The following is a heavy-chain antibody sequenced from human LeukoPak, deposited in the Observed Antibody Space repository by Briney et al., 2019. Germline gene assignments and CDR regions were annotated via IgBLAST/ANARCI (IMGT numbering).Heavy chain of an antibody. CDR2: VNPDSGGT. D-gene: IGHD5-24*01. CDR1: GHTFNTCY. J-gene: IGHJ4*02. V-gene: IGHV1-2*02. CDR3: ARESGRDGYKDLDY. Sequence: ASVKVSCKSSGHTFNTCYIHWVRHAPGQALEWMGWVNPDSGGTNYAQNFQGRVTLTRDTSISTAYMERSSVRSDHTPGYFCARESGRDGYKDLDYWGQGTLVTVSS.